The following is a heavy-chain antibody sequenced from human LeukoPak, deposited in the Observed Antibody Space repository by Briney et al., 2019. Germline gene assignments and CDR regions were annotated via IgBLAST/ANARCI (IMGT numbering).Heavy chain of an antibody. J-gene: IGHJ4*02. D-gene: IGHD2-2*02. V-gene: IGHV3-21*01. CDR2: ISSSSSYI. Sequence: GGSLRLSCAASGFTFSSYSMNWVRQAPGKGLEWVSSISSSSSYIYYADSVKGRFTISRDNAKNSLYLRMNSLRAEDTAVYYCARARGYCSNTSCCTHFDYWGQGTLVTVSS. CDR3: ARARGYCSNTSCCTHFDY. CDR1: GFTFSSYS.